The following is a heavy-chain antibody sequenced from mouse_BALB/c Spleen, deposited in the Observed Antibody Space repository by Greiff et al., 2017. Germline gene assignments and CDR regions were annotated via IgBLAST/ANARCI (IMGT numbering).Heavy chain of an antibody. V-gene: IGHV14-4*02. Sequence: EVQLQQSGAELVRSGASVKLSCTASGFNIKDYYMHWVKQRPEQGLEWIGWIDPENGDTEYAPKFQGKAIMTADTSSNTAYLQLSSLTSEDTAVYYCNADGNYFDYWGQGTTLTVSS. CDR1: GFNIKDYY. CDR2: IDPENGDT. D-gene: IGHD2-1*01. CDR3: NADGNYFDY. J-gene: IGHJ2*01.